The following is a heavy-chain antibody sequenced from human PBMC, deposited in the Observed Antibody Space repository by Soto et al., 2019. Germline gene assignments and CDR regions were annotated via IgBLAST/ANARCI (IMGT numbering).Heavy chain of an antibody. CDR1: GASITFGGYS. D-gene: IGHD1-26*01. V-gene: IGHV4-30-2*01. Sequence: SETLSLTCTVSGASITFGGYSWSWIRQTPGKGLEWIGYINHLETTFYNPSFESRLTLSIDRAKNQFSLRLHSMSAADRAVYFCARGGGSDSFDYWGQGILVTVS. CDR2: INHLETT. CDR3: ARGGGSDSFDY. J-gene: IGHJ4*02.